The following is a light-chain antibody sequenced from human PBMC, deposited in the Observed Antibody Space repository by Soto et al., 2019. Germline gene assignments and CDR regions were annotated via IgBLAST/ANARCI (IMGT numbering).Light chain of an antibody. Sequence: DIQLTQSPSSLSTSVGDRVTITCRASQSIRYNLNWYQQKPRGAPKLLISAASSLQGGVPLRFSGSGSGTDFTRTISSLQPEDFATYYCQQSYSTPYTFGQGTSLEIK. V-gene: IGKV1-39*01. CDR1: QSIRYN. J-gene: IGKJ2*01. CDR2: AAS. CDR3: QQSYSTPYT.